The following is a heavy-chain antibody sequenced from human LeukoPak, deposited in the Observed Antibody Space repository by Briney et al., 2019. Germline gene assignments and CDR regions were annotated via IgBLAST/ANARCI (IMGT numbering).Heavy chain of an antibody. CDR2: IYYSGST. Sequence: SETLSLTCTVSGGSISSHYWSWMRQPPGKGLEWIGYIYYSGSTNYNPSLKSRVTISVDTSKQQFSLKLSCVTAADTAVYYYARATNRWELLRGAFDIWGQGTMVTVSS. D-gene: IGHD1-26*01. CDR1: GGSISSHY. J-gene: IGHJ3*02. V-gene: IGHV4-59*11. CDR3: ARATNRWELLRGAFDI.